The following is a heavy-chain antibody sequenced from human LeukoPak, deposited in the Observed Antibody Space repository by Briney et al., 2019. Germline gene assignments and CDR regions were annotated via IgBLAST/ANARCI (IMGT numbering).Heavy chain of an antibody. CDR2: IYYSGST. V-gene: IGHV4-59*08. Sequence: SETLSLTCTVSGGSISSYYWSWIRQPPGKGLEWIGYIYYSGSTNYNPSLKSRVTISVDTSKNQFSLKLSSVTAADTAVYYCARGAIVVVPAAMSFDWFDPWGQGTLVTVSS. CDR1: GGSISSYY. D-gene: IGHD2-2*01. CDR3: ARGAIVVVPAAMSFDWFDP. J-gene: IGHJ5*02.